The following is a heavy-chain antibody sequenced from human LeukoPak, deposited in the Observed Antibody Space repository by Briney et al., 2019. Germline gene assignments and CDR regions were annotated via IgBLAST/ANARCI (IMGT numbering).Heavy chain of an antibody. CDR2: INPSGGST. V-gene: IGHV1-46*01. CDR3: ARDGEWELSWFDP. J-gene: IGHJ5*02. Sequence: ASVKVSCKASGYTFTSYYMHWVRQAPGQGLEWMGIINPSGGSTSYAQKFQGRVTTTRDTSTSTVYMELSSLRSEDTAVYYCARDGEWELSWFDPWGQGTLVTVSS. CDR1: GYTFTSYY. D-gene: IGHD1-26*01.